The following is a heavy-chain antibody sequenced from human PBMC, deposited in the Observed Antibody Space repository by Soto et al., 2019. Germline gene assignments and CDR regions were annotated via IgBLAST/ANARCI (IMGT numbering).Heavy chain of an antibody. CDR3: ARGITGTTDDAFDI. CDR2: IYYSGST. V-gene: IGHV4-59*01. D-gene: IGHD1-7*01. J-gene: IGHJ3*02. CDR1: GGSISSYY. Sequence: QVQLQESGPGLVKPSETLSLTCTVSGGSISSYYWSWIRQPPGQGLEWIGYIYYSGSTNYNPSLKSRVTISVDTSKNQFSLKLSSVTAADTAVYYCARGITGTTDDAFDIWGQGTMVTVSS.